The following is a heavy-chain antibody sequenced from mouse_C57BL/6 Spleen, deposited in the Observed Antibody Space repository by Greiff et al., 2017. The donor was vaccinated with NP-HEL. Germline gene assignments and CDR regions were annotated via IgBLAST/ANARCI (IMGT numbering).Heavy chain of an antibody. V-gene: IGHV1-9*01. CDR2: IIPGSGST. Sequence: VQLQQSGAELMKPGPSVKLSCKVTGYTFTGYWIEWVKQRPGHGLEWIGEIIPGSGSTNYNEKFKNKATFTADTSSNTAYMQRSSLTTEDSAIYYCARSGRGNAIDGWGQGTTVTVSS. CDR3: ARSGRGNAIDG. CDR1: GYTFTGYW. J-gene: IGHJ4*01. D-gene: IGHD3-1*01.